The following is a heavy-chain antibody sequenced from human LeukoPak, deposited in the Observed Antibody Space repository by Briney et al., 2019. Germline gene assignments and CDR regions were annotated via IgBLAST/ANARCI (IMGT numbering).Heavy chain of an antibody. CDR2: ISAYNGNT. D-gene: IGHD6-19*01. CDR1: GYTFTSYG. V-gene: IGHV1-18*01. Sequence: ASVKVSCKASGYTFTSYGISWVRQAPGQGLEWMGWISAYNGNTNYAQKLQGRVTMTTDTSTSTAHMELRSLRSDDTAVYYCARDQGGWYVRPGRLDYWGQGTLVTVSS. J-gene: IGHJ4*02. CDR3: ARDQGGWYVRPGRLDY.